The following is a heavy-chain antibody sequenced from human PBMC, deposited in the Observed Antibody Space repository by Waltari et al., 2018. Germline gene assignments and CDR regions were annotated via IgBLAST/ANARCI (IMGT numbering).Heavy chain of an antibody. Sequence: EVQLVESGGGLVQPGGSLRLSCAASGFTFSSYWMSWVRQAPGKGRGWVANIKQDGSEKYYVDSVKGRFTISRDNAKNSLYLQMNSLRAEDTAVYYCARDGPSPYYFDYWGQGTLVTVSS. J-gene: IGHJ4*02. CDR2: IKQDGSEK. V-gene: IGHV3-7*01. CDR3: ARDGPSPYYFDY. CDR1: GFTFSSYW.